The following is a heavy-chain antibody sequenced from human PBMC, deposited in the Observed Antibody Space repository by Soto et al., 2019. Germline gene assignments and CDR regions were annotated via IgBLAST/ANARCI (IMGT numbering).Heavy chain of an antibody. CDR1: GGSISSGGYY. Sequence: QVQLQESGPGLVKPSQTLSLTCTVSGGSISSGGYYWSWIRQHPGKGLEWIGYIYYSGSTYYNPSLKSRVTISGDTSKNQFSRKLSSVTAADTAVYYCARDRGLLWFGELPPPTIDWGQGTLVTVSS. CDR2: IYYSGST. J-gene: IGHJ4*02. V-gene: IGHV4-31*03. CDR3: ARDRGLLWFGELPPPTID. D-gene: IGHD3-10*01.